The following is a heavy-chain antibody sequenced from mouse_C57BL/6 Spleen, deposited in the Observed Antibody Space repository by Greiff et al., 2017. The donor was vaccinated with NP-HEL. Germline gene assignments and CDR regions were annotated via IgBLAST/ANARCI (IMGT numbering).Heavy chain of an antibody. CDR1: GYTFTSYW. CDR3: ATGTEAWFAY. V-gene: IGHV1-7*01. D-gene: IGHD3-3*01. Sequence: QVHVKQSGAELAKPGASVKLSCKASGYTFTSYWMHWVKQRPGQGLEWIGYINPSSGYTKYNQKFKDKATLTADKSSSTAYMQLSSLTYEDSAVYYCATGTEAWFAYWGQGTLVTVSA. J-gene: IGHJ3*01. CDR2: INPSSGYT.